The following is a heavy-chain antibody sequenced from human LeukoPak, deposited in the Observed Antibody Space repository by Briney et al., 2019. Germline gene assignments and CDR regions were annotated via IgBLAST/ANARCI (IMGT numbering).Heavy chain of an antibody. CDR1: GYTFTSYG. J-gene: IGHJ4*02. D-gene: IGHD3-22*01. CDR3: ARDRVYDSSGSPRPFDY. V-gene: IGHV1-18*01. CDR2: ISAYNGNT. Sequence: ASVKVSCKASGYTFTSYGISWVRQAPGQGLEWMRWISAYNGNTNYAQKLQGRVTMTTDTSTSTAYMELRSLRSDDTAVYYCARDRVYDSSGSPRPFDYWGQGTLVTVSS.